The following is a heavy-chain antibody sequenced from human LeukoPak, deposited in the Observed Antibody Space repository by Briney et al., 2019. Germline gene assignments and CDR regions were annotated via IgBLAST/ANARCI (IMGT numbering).Heavy chain of an antibody. CDR2: IDPDDSYT. D-gene: IGHD2-15*01. CDR3: ASGCSAGTCHDSGDIAFDY. J-gene: IGHJ4*02. CDR1: GHSFTRYW. Sequence: KRGESLKISCKVSGHSFTRYWITWVRQMPGGGLQWLGRIDPDDSYTNYSPSFEGHVTMSVDKSLSTAYLHLSGLQASDTGIYYCASGCSAGTCHDSGDIAFDYWGQGTLVTVSS. V-gene: IGHV5-10-1*01.